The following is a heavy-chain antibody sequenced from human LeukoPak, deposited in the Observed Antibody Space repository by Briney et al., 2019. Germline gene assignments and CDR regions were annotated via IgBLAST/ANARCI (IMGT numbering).Heavy chain of an antibody. J-gene: IGHJ5*02. CDR1: GFTFSSYS. V-gene: IGHV3-21*01. CDR2: ISSSSSYI. D-gene: IGHD6-13*01. Sequence: GGSLRLSCAASGFTFSSYSMNWVRQAPGKGLEWVSSISSSSSYIYYADSVKGRFTISRDNAKNSLCLQMNSLRAEDTAVYYCARDRAAAGVPPRRRFDPWGQGTLVTVSS. CDR3: ARDRAAAGVPPRRRFDP.